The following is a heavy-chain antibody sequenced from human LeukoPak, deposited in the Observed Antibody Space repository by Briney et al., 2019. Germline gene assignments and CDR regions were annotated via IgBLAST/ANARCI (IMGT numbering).Heavy chain of an antibody. Sequence: ASVKVSCKASGYTFTGYYMPWVRQAPGQGLEWMGWINPNSGGTNYAQKFQGRVTMTRDTSISTAYMELSRLRSDDTAVYYCARLVSLDGGNSGDYWGQGTLVTVSS. V-gene: IGHV1-2*02. J-gene: IGHJ4*02. CDR3: ARLVSLDGGNSGDY. D-gene: IGHD4-23*01. CDR2: INPNSGGT. CDR1: GYTFTGYY.